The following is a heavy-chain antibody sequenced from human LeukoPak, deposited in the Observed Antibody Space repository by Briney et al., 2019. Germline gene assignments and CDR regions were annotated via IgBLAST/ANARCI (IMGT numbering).Heavy chain of an antibody. Sequence: GGSLRLSCAASGFTFSSYAMSWVRQAPGKGLEWVSAISGSGGSTYYADSVKGRFTISRGNSKNTLYLQMNSLRAEDTAVYYCATNSFYYDTLTGYPAWGQGTVVTVSS. CDR2: ISGSGGST. D-gene: IGHD3-9*01. CDR3: ATNSFYYDTLTGYPA. CDR1: GFTFSSYA. V-gene: IGHV3-23*01. J-gene: IGHJ5*02.